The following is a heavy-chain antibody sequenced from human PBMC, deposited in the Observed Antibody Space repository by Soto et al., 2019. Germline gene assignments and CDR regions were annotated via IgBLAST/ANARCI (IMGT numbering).Heavy chain of an antibody. CDR3: ARVMVRGVIADRYYYGMDV. CDR2: ISYDGSNK. V-gene: IGHV3-30-3*01. CDR1: GFAFSSYA. Sequence: GGSLRLSCAASGFAFSSYAMHWVRQAPGKGLEWVAVISYDGSNKYYADSVKGRFTISRDNSKNTLYLQMNSLRAEDTAVYYCARVMVRGVIADRYYYGMDVWGQGTTVTVSS. J-gene: IGHJ6*02. D-gene: IGHD3-10*01.